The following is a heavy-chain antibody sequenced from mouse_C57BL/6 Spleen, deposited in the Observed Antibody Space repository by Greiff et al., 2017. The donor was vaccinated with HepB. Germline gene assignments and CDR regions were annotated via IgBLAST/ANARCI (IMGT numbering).Heavy chain of an antibody. CDR2: INPSSGYT. V-gene: IGHV1-7*01. Sequence: QVQLQQSGAELAKPGASVKLSCKASGYTFTSYWMHWVKQRPGQGLEWIGYINPSSGYTKYNQKFKDKATLTVDKSSSTAYMQLSSLTSEDSAVYYCARETGDGDFDVWGTGTTVTVSS. CDR3: ARETGDGDFDV. CDR1: GYTFTSYW. D-gene: IGHD2-3*01. J-gene: IGHJ1*03.